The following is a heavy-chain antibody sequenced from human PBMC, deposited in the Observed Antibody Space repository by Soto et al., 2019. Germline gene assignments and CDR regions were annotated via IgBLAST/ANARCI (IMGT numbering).Heavy chain of an antibody. V-gene: IGHV1-18*01. J-gene: IGHJ3*02. CDR1: GYTFTSHG. Sequence: ASVKVSCKASGYTFTSHGISWVRQAPGQGLEWMGWISAYNGNTNYAQKFQGRVTMTTDTSTSTAYMELRSLRSDDTAVYYCARGEYYYDSSGYISDAFDIWGQGTMVTVSS. D-gene: IGHD3-22*01. CDR3: ARGEYYYDSSGYISDAFDI. CDR2: ISAYNGNT.